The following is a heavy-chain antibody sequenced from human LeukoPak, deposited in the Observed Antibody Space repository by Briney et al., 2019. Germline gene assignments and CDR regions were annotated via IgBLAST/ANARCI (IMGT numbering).Heavy chain of an antibody. J-gene: IGHJ4*02. V-gene: IGHV3-30-3*01. Sequence: GGSLRLSCAASGFTFSSYAMHWVRQAPGKGLEWVAVISYDGSNKYYADSVKGRFTISRDNSKNTLYLQMNSLRAEDTAVYYCATLAAAGGEEDYWGQGTLVTVSS. CDR1: GFTFSSYA. D-gene: IGHD6-13*01. CDR2: ISYDGSNK. CDR3: ATLAAAGGEEDY.